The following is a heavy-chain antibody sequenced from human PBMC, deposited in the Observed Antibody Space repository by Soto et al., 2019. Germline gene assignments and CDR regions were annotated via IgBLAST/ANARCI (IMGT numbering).Heavy chain of an antibody. J-gene: IGHJ4*02. D-gene: IGHD7-27*01. Sequence: QAQLVQSGTEVKKPGASVKVSCKASGYPFTGPYIYWVRQAPGQGLEWMGWINPSSGGTEFAEKFQGKVTVTRDTSIRTVFLELSSLTSDDTATYYCAIEVWGRGGHYLDSWGQGTLVTVSS. CDR2: INPSSGGT. CDR1: GYPFTGPY. V-gene: IGHV1-2*02. CDR3: AIEVWGRGGHYLDS.